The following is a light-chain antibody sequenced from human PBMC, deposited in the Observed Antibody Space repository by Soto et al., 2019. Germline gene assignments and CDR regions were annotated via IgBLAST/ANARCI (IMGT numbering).Light chain of an antibody. V-gene: IGLV3-21*02. J-gene: IGLJ1*01. CDR1: NIGSKS. CDR2: DDS. Sequence: SYELTQPPSVSVAPGQTARITCGGNNIGSKSVHWYQQKPGQAPVLVVYDDSDRPSGISERFSGSKSGNTATLPISRVEAGDEADYYCQVWDSSSDHYVFGTGPKVTVL. CDR3: QVWDSSSDHYV.